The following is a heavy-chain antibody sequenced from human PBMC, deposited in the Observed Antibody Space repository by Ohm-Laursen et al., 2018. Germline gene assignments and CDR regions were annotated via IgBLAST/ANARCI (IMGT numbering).Heavy chain of an antibody. V-gene: IGHV3-64*01. CDR3: ASGAKVVAAPI. CDR2: ITSNGHST. D-gene: IGHD6-13*01. Sequence: GSLRLSCAASGFTFSSYGMHWVRQAPGKGLEYVSAITSNGHSTYYANSVKGRFTISRDNSKSTLYLQMGSLRAEDTAVYYCASGAKVVAAPIWGQGTLVIVSS. J-gene: IGHJ4*02. CDR1: GFTFSSYG.